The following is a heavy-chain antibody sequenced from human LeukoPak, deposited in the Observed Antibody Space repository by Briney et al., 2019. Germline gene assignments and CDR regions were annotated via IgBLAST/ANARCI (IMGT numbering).Heavy chain of an antibody. CDR1: GGSISSYY. Sequence: SETLSLTCTVSGGSISSYYWSWIRQPPGKGLEWIGYIYYSGSTNYNPSLKSRVTISVDTSKNQFSLKLSPVTAADTAVYYCARERRNGDYSIGDAFDIWGQGTMVTVSS. CDR2: IYYSGST. V-gene: IGHV4-59*12. D-gene: IGHD4-17*01. CDR3: ARERRNGDYSIGDAFDI. J-gene: IGHJ3*02.